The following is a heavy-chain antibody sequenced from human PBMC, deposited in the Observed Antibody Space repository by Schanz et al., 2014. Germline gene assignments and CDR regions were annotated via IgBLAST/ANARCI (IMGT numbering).Heavy chain of an antibody. J-gene: IGHJ4*02. V-gene: IGHV4-34*01. CDR3: ARREIGGTYCKERLDD. CDR2: INHSANT. CDR1: GGSFRGYY. D-gene: IGHD1-26*01. Sequence: QVQLQQWGAGLLKPSETLSLTCAVDGGSFRGYYWRWIRQSPDKGLQWIGEINHSANTTYNPSLKKRVTIPGNSTKNQFSLMLNAVTAANTAVYFCARREIGGTYCKERLDDWGQGTLVTVSS.